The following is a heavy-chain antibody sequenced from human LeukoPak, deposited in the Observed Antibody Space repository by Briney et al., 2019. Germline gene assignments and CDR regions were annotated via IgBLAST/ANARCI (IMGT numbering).Heavy chain of an antibody. CDR1: GGSISSYY. Sequence: SETLSLTCTVSGGSISSYYWSWIRQPPGKGLEWIGYIYYSGSTNYNPSLKSRVTISVDTSKNQFSLKLSSVTAADTAVYYCAREMDSFRFDPWGQGTLVTVSS. CDR3: AREMDSFRFDP. V-gene: IGHV4-59*08. J-gene: IGHJ5*02. D-gene: IGHD3/OR15-3a*01. CDR2: IYYSGST.